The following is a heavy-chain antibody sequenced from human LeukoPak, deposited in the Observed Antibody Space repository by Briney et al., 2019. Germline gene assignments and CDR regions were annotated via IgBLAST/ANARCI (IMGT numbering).Heavy chain of an antibody. CDR3: ARRAVVTLHNWFDP. CDR1: GYTFTGYY. CDR2: INPNSGGT. D-gene: IGHD2-21*02. Sequence: ASVKVSCKASGYTFTGYYMHWVRQAPGQGLEWMGWINPNSGGTNYAQKFQGRVTMTRDTSISTAYMELSRLRSDDTAVCYCARRAVVTLHNWFDPWGQGTLVTVSS. V-gene: IGHV1-2*02. J-gene: IGHJ5*02.